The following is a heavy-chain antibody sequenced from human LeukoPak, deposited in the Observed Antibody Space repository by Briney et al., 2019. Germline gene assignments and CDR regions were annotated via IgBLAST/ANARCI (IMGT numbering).Heavy chain of an antibody. J-gene: IGHJ3*02. CDR2: ISWDSGTI. CDR3: AKCLFLRLGELSLYNDAFDI. Sequence: GSSLRLSCAASGFTFDDYAIHWGRQAPGKCLEWVLGISWDSGTIGSADSVECRFHISRDNAKNSVYLPMHSLSAEDTALYYCAKCLFLRLGELSLYNDAFDIWGQGTMVTVSS. CDR1: GFTFDDYA. V-gene: IGHV3-9*01. D-gene: IGHD3-16*02.